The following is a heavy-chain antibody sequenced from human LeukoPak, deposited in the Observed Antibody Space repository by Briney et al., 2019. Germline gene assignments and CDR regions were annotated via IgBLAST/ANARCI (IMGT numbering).Heavy chain of an antibody. D-gene: IGHD3-22*01. CDR3: ARGGRGSAAVVAPRSFDI. V-gene: IGHV3-53*01. CDR2: TCTGGNS. J-gene: IGHJ3*02. CDR1: GFTVSSIH. Sequence: GGSLRLSCAASGFTVSSIHMVWVRQAPGKGLEWVSVTCTGGNSYYADSVKGRFIISRDISKNTLYLQMNSLRAEDSALYYCARGGRGSAAVVAPRSFDIWGQGTMVTVSS.